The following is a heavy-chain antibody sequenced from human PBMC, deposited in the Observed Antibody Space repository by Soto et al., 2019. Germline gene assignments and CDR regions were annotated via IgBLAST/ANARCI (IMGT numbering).Heavy chain of an antibody. CDR2: ISGSGGST. D-gene: IGHD2-2*01. CDR1: GFTFSSYA. J-gene: IGHJ6*02. Sequence: GGSLRLSCAASGFTFSSYAMSWVRQAPGKGLEWVSAISGSGGSTYYADSVKGRFTISRDNSKNTLYLQMNSLRAEDTAVYYCAVGYCSSTSCYAPRLYYYGMDVWGQGTTVTVSS. CDR3: AVGYCSSTSCYAPRLYYYGMDV. V-gene: IGHV3-23*01.